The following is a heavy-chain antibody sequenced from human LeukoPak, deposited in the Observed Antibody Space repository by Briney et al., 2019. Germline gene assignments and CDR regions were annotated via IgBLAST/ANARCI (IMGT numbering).Heavy chain of an antibody. Sequence: GGSLRLSCAASGFTFTNAWMSWVRQAPGKGLEWAARIKSKTDGGTTDYAAPVKGRFTISRDDSKNTLYLQMNSLKPDDTAVYYCARGDFSGSYFWGQGTLVTVSS. CDR2: IKSKTDGGTT. J-gene: IGHJ1*01. V-gene: IGHV3-15*01. D-gene: IGHD1-26*01. CDR3: ARGDFSGSYF. CDR1: GFTFTNAW.